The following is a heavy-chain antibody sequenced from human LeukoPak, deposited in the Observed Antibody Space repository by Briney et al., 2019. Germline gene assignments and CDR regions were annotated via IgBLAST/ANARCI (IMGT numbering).Heavy chain of an antibody. Sequence: GGSLRLSCVVSGFTFTNYWMSWVRQAPGKGLEWVANIGEDGSEKYHVDSVRGRFTISRDNARNSLYLQMNSLRAEDTAVYYCARSPDGVDNWGQGTLVTVSS. CDR3: ARSPDGVDN. J-gene: IGHJ4*02. V-gene: IGHV3-7*03. CDR1: GFTFTNYW. CDR2: IGEDGSEK. D-gene: IGHD3-10*01.